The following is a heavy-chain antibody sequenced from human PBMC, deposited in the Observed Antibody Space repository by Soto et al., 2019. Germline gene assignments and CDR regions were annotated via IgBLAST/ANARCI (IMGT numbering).Heavy chain of an antibody. J-gene: IGHJ2*01. CDR2: IYPGDSDT. Sequence: GESLKISCKGSGYTFTSYWIGWVRQMPGKGLEWMGIIYPGDSDTRYSPSFQGQVTISADKSISTAYLQWSSLKASDTAMYYCARRARGDIVVVPAAMLDWYFDFWGRGIQVTVSS. D-gene: IGHD2-2*01. V-gene: IGHV5-51*01. CDR1: GYTFTSYW. CDR3: ARRARGDIVVVPAAMLDWYFDF.